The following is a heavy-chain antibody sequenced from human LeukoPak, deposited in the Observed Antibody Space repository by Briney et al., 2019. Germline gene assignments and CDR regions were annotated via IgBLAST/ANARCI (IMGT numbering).Heavy chain of an antibody. CDR1: GFTFSSYS. CDR2: ISSSSITI. Sequence: GGSLRLTCAASGFTFSSYSLNWVRQAPGKGLEWVSFISSSSITIYYADSVKGRFTISRDNAEKSLYLQMNSLRAEDTAVYYCARDRGGSYSAIDYWGQGTLVTVSS. V-gene: IGHV3-48*04. CDR3: ARDRGGSYSAIDY. J-gene: IGHJ4*02. D-gene: IGHD2-15*01.